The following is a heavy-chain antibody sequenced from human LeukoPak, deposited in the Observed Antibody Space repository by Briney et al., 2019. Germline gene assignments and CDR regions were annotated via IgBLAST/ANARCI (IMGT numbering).Heavy chain of an antibody. CDR3: AKDGGSNYVGAFDI. J-gene: IGHJ3*02. CDR1: GFTFSSYA. V-gene: IGHV3-23*01. Sequence: GGSLRLSCAASGFTFSSYAMSWVRQAPGKGLEKGLEWVSAISGSAGSTYYADSVKGRFTTSRDNSKNTLYLQMNSLRAEDTAVYYCAKDGGSNYVGAFDIWGQGTMVTVSS. CDR2: ISGSAGST. D-gene: IGHD4-4*01.